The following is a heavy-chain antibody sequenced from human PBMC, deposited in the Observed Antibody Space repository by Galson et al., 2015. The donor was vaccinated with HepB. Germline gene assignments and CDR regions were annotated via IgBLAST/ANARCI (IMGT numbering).Heavy chain of an antibody. Sequence: SLRLSCAASGFTFGDYAMSWFRQAPGKGLEWVGFIRSKAYGGTTEYAASVKGRFTISRDDSKSIAYLQMNSLKTEDTAVYYCTRAGYFLAPVDIVATIPGGGFDYWGQGTLVTVSS. CDR1: GFTFGDYA. D-gene: IGHD5-12*01. V-gene: IGHV3-49*03. CDR3: TRAGYFLAPVDIVATIPGGGFDY. CDR2: IRSKAYGGTT. J-gene: IGHJ4*02.